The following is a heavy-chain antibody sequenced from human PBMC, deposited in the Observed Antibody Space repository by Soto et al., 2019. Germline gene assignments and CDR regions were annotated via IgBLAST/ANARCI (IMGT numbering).Heavy chain of an antibody. CDR2: ITTTSSTM. J-gene: IGHJ4*02. CDR1: GFIFSDYS. CDR3: ARAPSGSYPEFDY. Sequence: PGGSLRLSCTPSGFIFSDYSMNWVRQAPGKGLEWISYITTTSSTMYYADSVKGRFTISRDSSRNMLFLQMNSLRPDDTAVYYCARAPSGSYPEFDYWGQGTLVTVSS. D-gene: IGHD1-26*01. V-gene: IGHV3-48*01.